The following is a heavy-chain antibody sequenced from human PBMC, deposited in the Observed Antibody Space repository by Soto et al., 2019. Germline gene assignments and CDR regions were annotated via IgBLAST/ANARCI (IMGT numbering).Heavy chain of an antibody. V-gene: IGHV4-39*01. CDR2: IYYSGST. J-gene: IGHJ6*02. D-gene: IGHD3-3*01. Sequence: SETLSLTCTVSGGSISSSSYYWGWIRQPPGKGLEWIGSIYYSGSTYYNPSLKSRVTISVDTSKNQFSPKLSSVTAADTAVYYCASQGITIFGVVMYYYYCGMDVWGQGTTVTVSS. CDR3: ASQGITIFGVVMYYYYCGMDV. CDR1: GGSISSSSYY.